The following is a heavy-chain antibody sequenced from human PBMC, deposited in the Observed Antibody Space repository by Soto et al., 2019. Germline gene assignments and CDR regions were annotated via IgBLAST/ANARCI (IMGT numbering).Heavy chain of an antibody. Sequence: QVQLVESGGGVVQPGRSLRLSCAASGFTFSSYGMHWVRQAPGKGLEWVAVISYDGSNKYYADSVKGRLTIYRDNSKNTLYLQMNSLRAEDTAVYYCAKGSGYGDYLSYWGQGTLVTVSS. V-gene: IGHV3-30*18. CDR2: ISYDGSNK. J-gene: IGHJ4*02. CDR3: AKGSGYGDYLSY. D-gene: IGHD4-17*01. CDR1: GFTFSSYG.